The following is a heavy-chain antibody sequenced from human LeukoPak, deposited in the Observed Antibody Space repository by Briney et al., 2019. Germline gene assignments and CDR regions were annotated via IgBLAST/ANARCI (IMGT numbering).Heavy chain of an antibody. CDR1: GGSISGSSEY. D-gene: IGHD6-13*01. Sequence: SETLSLTCTVSGGSISGSSEYWGWIRQPPGKGLEWIGSIYYSGSTHHNPSLKSRVTISIDTSKNQFSLKLSSVTAADTAVYYCARDLGGRIAAAGIGYWGQGTLVTVSS. CDR3: ARDLGGRIAAAGIGY. J-gene: IGHJ4*01. CDR2: IYYSGST. V-gene: IGHV4-39*07.